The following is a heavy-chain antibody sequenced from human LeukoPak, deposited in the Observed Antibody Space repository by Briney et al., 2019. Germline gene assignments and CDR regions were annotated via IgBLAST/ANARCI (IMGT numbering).Heavy chain of an antibody. Sequence: SVKVSCKASGATFSSYAISGGRKPPGQGLGWMGRIIPILGTETYAQKFQGRVTITADKSTSTVYMELSSLRSEDTAVYYCATGAQRGYSSTWPLLVDYWGQGTLVTVSS. V-gene: IGHV1-69*04. CDR3: ATGAQRGYSSTWPLLVDY. D-gene: IGHD6-13*01. CDR2: IIPILGTE. J-gene: IGHJ4*02. CDR1: GATFSSYA.